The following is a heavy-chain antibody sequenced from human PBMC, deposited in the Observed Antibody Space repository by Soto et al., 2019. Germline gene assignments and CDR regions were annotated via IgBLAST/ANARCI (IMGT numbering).Heavy chain of an antibody. CDR1: GFTFNNYA. V-gene: IGHV3-23*01. CDR2: ISGSGETT. J-gene: IGHJ5*01. Sequence: GGSLRLSCVASGFTFNNYAMNWVRQAPGEGLEWVSIISGSGETTYYADSVKGRFTISRDNSKNTVYLQMNSLRGEDTAAYFCAKRSYCSSGYCTFDSCGQGTLVTVSS. CDR3: AKRSYCSSGYCTFDS. D-gene: IGHD3-22*01.